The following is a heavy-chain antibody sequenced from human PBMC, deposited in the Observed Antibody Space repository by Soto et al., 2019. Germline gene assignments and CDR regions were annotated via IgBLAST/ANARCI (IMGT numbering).Heavy chain of an antibody. V-gene: IGHV3-33*01. Sequence: PGGPLRLSCAASGFTFSTYGMHWVRQAPGKGLEWLAVIWSGGNNRYNVDSVKGRFTISRDDSKNTVYLQMNSLRAENTAVYYCARDSVRAAPDFDYWGQGTLVTVSS. CDR3: ARDSVRAAPDFDY. CDR2: IWSGGNNR. J-gene: IGHJ4*02. D-gene: IGHD6-25*01. CDR1: GFTFSTYG.